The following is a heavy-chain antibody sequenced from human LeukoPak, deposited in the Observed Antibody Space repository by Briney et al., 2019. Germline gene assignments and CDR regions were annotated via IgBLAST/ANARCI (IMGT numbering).Heavy chain of an antibody. CDR3: ARGSQDSGSYYLGY. CDR1: GFTFISNY. Sequence: GGSLRLSCAASGFTFISNYMSWVRQAPGKGLEGVSVIYSGGSTYYADSVKGRFTISRDSSKNTLYLQMNTLRAEDTAVYYCARGSQDSGSYYLGYWGQGTLVTVSS. CDR2: IYSGGST. V-gene: IGHV3-53*01. J-gene: IGHJ4*02. D-gene: IGHD3-10*01.